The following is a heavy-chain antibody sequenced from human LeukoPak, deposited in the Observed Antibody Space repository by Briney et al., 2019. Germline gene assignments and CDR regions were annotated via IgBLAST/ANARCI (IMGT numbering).Heavy chain of an antibody. CDR1: GFTFSSYS. CDR3: ARESIFVPNYYYYYYMDV. D-gene: IGHD6-6*01. Sequence: PGGSLRLSCAASGFTFSSYSMNWVRQPPGKGLEWVSYICSSSSTIYYADSVKGRFTISRDNAKNSLYLQMNSLRAEDTAVYYCARESIFVPNYYYYYYMDVWGKGTTVTVSS. J-gene: IGHJ6*03. V-gene: IGHV3-48*04. CDR2: ICSSSSTI.